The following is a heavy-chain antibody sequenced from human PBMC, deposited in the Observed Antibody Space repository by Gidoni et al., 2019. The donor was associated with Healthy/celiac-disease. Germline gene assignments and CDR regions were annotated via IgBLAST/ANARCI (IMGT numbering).Heavy chain of an antibody. CDR1: GGSFCGYY. J-gene: IGHJ6*02. CDR3: ARAMVQGVIPRYYHYGMDV. D-gene: IGHD3-10*01. CDR2: INHSGST. V-gene: IGHV4-34*01. Sequence: QVQLQQWGAGLLKPSETLSLTCAVYGGSFCGYYWGWIRQPPGKGLEWIGEINHSGSTNYNPSLKSRVTISVDTSKNQFSLKLSSVTAADTAVYYCARAMVQGVIPRYYHYGMDVWGQGTTVTVSS.